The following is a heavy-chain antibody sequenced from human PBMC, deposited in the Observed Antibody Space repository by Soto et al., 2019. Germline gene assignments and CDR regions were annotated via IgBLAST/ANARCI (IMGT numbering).Heavy chain of an antibody. CDR2: IIPIFGTA. Sequence: QVQLVQSGAEVKKPGSSVKVSCKASGGTFSSYAISWVRQAPGQGLEWMGGIIPIFGTANYAQKFQGRVTITADESTSTADMELSSLRPEDTAVYYCASTSSSGSLQNHFDYWGQGTLVTVSS. D-gene: IGHD6-13*01. V-gene: IGHV1-69*01. CDR1: GGTFSSYA. CDR3: ASTSSSGSLQNHFDY. J-gene: IGHJ4*02.